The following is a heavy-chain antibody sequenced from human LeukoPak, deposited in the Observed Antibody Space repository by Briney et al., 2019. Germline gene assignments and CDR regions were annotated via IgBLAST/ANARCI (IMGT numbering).Heavy chain of an antibody. J-gene: IGHJ5*02. CDR1: GFTFSSYA. V-gene: IGHV3-23*01. Sequence: PGGSLRLSCAASGFTFSSYAMSWVRQAPGKGLEWVSAISGSGGSTYYADSVKGRFTISRDNSKNTLYQQMNSLRAEDTAVYYCARGGGYSSSALDWFDPWGQGTLVTVSS. CDR2: ISGSGGST. D-gene: IGHD6-6*01. CDR3: ARGGGYSSSALDWFDP.